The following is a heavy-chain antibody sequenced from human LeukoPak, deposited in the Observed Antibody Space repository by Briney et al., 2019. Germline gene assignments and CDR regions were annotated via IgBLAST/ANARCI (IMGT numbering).Heavy chain of an antibody. J-gene: IGHJ4*02. CDR1: GFTFSNHA. V-gene: IGHV3-23*01. CDR2: ISGGGGST. CDR3: AKRIEADY. Sequence: GGSLRLSCAASGFTFSNHAMSWVRQAPGKGLEWVSVISGGGGSTYYADSVKGRFTISRDNSKNTLYLQMNNLRGDDTAVYYCAKRIEADYWGQGTLVTVSS.